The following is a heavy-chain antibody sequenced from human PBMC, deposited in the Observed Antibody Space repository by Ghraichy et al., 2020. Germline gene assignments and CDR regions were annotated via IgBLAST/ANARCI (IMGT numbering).Heavy chain of an antibody. J-gene: IGHJ3*02. CDR3: ARLYYYDSSGYYQVHDAFDI. V-gene: IGHV2-5*02. CDR2: IYWDDDK. D-gene: IGHD3-22*01. Sequence: SGPTLVKPTPTLTLTCTFSGFSLSTSGVGVGWIRQPPGKALEWLALIYWDDDKRYSPSLKSRLTITKDTSKNQVVLTMTNMDPVDTATYYCARLYYYDSSGYYQVHDAFDIWGQGTMVTVSS. CDR1: GFSLSTSGVG.